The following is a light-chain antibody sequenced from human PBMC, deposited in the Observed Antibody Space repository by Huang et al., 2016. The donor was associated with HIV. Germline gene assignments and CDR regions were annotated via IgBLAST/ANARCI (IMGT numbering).Light chain of an antibody. V-gene: IGKV3-20*01. CDR3: QQYDSSQGIS. CDR1: QTIKNIY. J-gene: IGKJ5*01. CDR2: GAS. Sequence: EIVLTQSPDTLSLSPGERATVSCRVRQTIKNIYLAWYQQKPGQGPRLLIYGASSRGTDIPDRFSGSGSGTDFTLTINRLEPEDFAVYYCQQYDSSQGISFGQGTRLEMK.